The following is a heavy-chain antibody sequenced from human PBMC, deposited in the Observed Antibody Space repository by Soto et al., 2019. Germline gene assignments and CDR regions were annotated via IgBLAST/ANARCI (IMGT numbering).Heavy chain of an antibody. CDR1: GGSISSYY. V-gene: IGHV4-59*08. J-gene: IGHJ6*04. Sequence: SETLSLTCTVSGGSISSYYWSWIRQPPGKGLEWIGYIYYSGSTNYNPSLKSRVTISVDTSKNQFSLKLSSVTAADTAVYYCAGDCSGGSCYYSWGVWGKGTTVTVSS. CDR2: IYYSGST. CDR3: AGDCSGGSCYYSWGV. D-gene: IGHD2-15*01.